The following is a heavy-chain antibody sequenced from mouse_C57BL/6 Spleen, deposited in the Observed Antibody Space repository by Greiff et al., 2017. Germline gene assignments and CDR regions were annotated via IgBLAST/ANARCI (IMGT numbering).Heavy chain of an antibody. D-gene: IGHD1-1*01. CDR1: GYTFTDYE. Sequence: VQLVESGAELVRPGASVTLSCKASGYTFTDYEMHWVKQTPVHGLEWIGAIDPETGGTAYNQKFKGKAILTADKSSSTAYMELRSLTSEDSAVYYCTTYYYGSTDWYFDVWGTGTTVTVSS. V-gene: IGHV1-15*01. CDR2: IDPETGGT. CDR3: TTYYYGSTDWYFDV. J-gene: IGHJ1*03.